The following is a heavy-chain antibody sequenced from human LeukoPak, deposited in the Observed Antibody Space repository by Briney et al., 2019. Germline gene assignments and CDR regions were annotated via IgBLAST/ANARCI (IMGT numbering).Heavy chain of an antibody. CDR3: ARQSKAYSSSFWFDP. J-gene: IGHJ5*02. V-gene: IGHV4-59*08. D-gene: IGHD6-13*01. CDR1: GRSLSSYY. CDR2: IYYSGST. Sequence: TSQTLSLTYTVSGRSLSSYYWSWIRQPPGKGLEWMGYIYYSGSTNYNPSLKSRVTMSVDTSKNQFSLKLSSVTAADTDVYYCARQSKAYSSSFWFDPWGQGTLVTVSS.